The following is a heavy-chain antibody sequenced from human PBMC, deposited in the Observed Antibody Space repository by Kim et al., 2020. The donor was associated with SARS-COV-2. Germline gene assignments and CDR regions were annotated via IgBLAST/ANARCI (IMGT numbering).Heavy chain of an antibody. CDR2: A. J-gene: IGHJ6*02. Sequence: AYCSPSLKGRVTRSVDTSKNQVSLKLSSVTAAETAVYYCARDPSYGMDVWGQGTTVTVSS. V-gene: IGHV4-31*02. CDR3: ARDPSYGMDV.